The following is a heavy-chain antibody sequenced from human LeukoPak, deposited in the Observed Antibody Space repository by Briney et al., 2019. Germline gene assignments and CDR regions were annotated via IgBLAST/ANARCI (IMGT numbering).Heavy chain of an antibody. CDR2: IYYSGST. CDR3: ARAKGIVLMVYARGEAITDCKYYFDY. CDR1: GGSFSGYY. V-gene: IGHV4-34*01. D-gene: IGHD2-8*01. J-gene: IGHJ4*02. Sequence: SETLSLTCAVYGGSFSGYYWSWIRQPPGKGLEWMGSIYYSGSTYYNPSLKSRVTISVDTSKNQFSLKLSSVTAEDTAVYYCARAKGIVLMVYARGEAITDCKYYFDYWGQGTLVTVYS.